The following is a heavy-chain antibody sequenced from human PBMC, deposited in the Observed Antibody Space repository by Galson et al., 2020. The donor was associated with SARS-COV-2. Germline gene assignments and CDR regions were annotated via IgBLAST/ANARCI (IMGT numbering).Heavy chain of an antibody. CDR1: GFTFSNYW. D-gene: IGHD6-19*01. CDR2: INQKGTEA. J-gene: IGHJ4*02. Sequence: GGSLRLSCAASGFTFSNYWMTWVRQTPGKGLEWVANINQKGTEASFVDSVKGRFTISRDNAKNSLYLQMTSLRDEDTAVYFCARGGAVGSGWPGYWCQGTLVTVSS. V-gene: IGHV3-7*03. CDR3: ARGGAVGSGWPGY.